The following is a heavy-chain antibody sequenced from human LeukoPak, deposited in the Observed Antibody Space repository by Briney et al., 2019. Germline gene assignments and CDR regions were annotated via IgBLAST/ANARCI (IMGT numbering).Heavy chain of an antibody. CDR1: RFTFSYYW. J-gene: IGHJ3*02. Sequence: GGSLTLSCAASRFTFSYYWMHGVRQAPGKGLVGVSRINSDGSITSYADSVKGRVTISRDNAKNTLYLQMNSLRAEDTAVYYCARRADAFDTWGQGTMVTVSS. CDR3: ARRADAFDT. CDR2: INSDGSIT. V-gene: IGHV3-74*01.